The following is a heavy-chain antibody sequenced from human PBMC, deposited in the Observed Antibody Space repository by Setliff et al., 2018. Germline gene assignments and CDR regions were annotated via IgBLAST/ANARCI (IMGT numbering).Heavy chain of an antibody. D-gene: IGHD2-15*01. V-gene: IGHV1-18*01. CDR2: ISPYKSDT. Sequence: ASVKVSCKASGYSFINYGITWVRQAPGQGLEWMGWISPYKSDTNYAQKFQGRVSMTTDTSTSTAYMELRNLRSDDTAEYYCARERATIVVEPDQAFFHHWGQGTLVTVSS. CDR1: GYSFINYG. J-gene: IGHJ1*01. CDR3: ARERATIVVEPDQAFFHH.